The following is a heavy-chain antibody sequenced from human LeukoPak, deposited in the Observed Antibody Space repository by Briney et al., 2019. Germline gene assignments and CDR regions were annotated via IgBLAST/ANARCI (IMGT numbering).Heavy chain of an antibody. CDR1: GFTFSSYG. V-gene: IGHV3-30*18. D-gene: IGHD5-24*01. J-gene: IGHJ5*02. CDR2: ISYDGSNK. CDR3: AKSAVEMATIT. Sequence: GGSLRLSCAASGFTFSSYGMHWVRQAPGKGLEWVAVISYDGSNKYYADSVKGRFTISRDNSKNTLYLQMNSLRAEDTAVYYCAKSAVEMATITWGQGTLVTVSS.